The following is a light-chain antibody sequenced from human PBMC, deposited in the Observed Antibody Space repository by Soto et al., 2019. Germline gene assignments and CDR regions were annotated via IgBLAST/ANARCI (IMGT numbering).Light chain of an antibody. V-gene: IGKV1-5*03. CDR2: KAS. Sequence: RMNQNPTTHTGAELAGHTHTYRASQTISSWLAWYQQKPGKAPKLLIYKASTLKSGVPSRFSGSGSGTEFTLTISSLQPDDFATYYCQHYNSYSEASAQRAKVDIK. J-gene: IGKJ1*01. CDR1: QTISSW. CDR3: QHYNSYSEA.